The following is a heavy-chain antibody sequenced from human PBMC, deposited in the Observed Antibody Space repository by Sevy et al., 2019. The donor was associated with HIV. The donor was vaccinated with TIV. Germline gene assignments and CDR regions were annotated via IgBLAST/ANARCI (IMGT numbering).Heavy chain of an antibody. J-gene: IGHJ5*02. CDR1: GFTFSHYY. CDR3: ARDPTYYDFWSGYYTGWFDP. CDR2: ISSSGNTI. Sequence: GGSLRLSCAASGFTFSHYYMSWIRQAPGKGLEWVSYISSSGNTIYYTDSVKGRFTISRDNAKNSLYLQMDSLRAEDTVVYYCARDPTYYDFWSGYYTGWFDPWGQGTLVTVSS. V-gene: IGHV3-11*01. D-gene: IGHD3-3*01.